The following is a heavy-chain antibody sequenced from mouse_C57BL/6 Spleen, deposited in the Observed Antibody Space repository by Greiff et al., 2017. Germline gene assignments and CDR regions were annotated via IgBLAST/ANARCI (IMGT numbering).Heavy chain of an antibody. V-gene: IGHV1-81*01. Sequence: QVQLKESGAELARPGASVKLSCKASGYTFTSYGISWVKQRTGQGLEWIGEIYPRSGNTYYNEKFKGKATLTADKSSSTAYMELRSLTSEDSAVYFCARKGYTLYYYARDYWGQGTSVTVSS. CDR3: ARKGYTLYYYARDY. CDR2: IYPRSGNT. J-gene: IGHJ4*01. CDR1: GYTFTSYG. D-gene: IGHD3-1*01.